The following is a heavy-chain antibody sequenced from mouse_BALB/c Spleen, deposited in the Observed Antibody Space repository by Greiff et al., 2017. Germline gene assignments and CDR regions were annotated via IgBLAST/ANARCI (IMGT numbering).Heavy chain of an antibody. CDR2: ISDGGSYT. V-gene: IGHV5-4*02. CDR1: GFTFSDYY. CDR3: ARKLGYYYAMDY. D-gene: IGHD4-1*01. Sequence: DVHLVESGGGLVKPGGSLKLSCAASGFTFSDYYMYWVRQTPEKRLEWVATISDGGSYTYYPDSVKGRFTISRDNAKNNLYLQMSSLKSEDTAMYYCARKLGYYYAMDYWGQGTSVTVSS. J-gene: IGHJ4*01.